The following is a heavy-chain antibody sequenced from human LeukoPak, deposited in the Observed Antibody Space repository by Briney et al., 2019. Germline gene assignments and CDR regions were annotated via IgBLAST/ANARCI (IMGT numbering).Heavy chain of an antibody. J-gene: IGHJ5*02. Sequence: SETLSLTCTVSGGSISSGGYYWSWIRQPPGKGLEWIGYIYHSGSTYYNPSLKSRVTISVDRSKNPFSLKLSSVTAADTAVYYCARYYGSGSYNWFDPWGQGTLVTVSS. V-gene: IGHV4-30-2*01. CDR3: ARYYGSGSYNWFDP. CDR2: IYHSGST. CDR1: GGSISSGGYY. D-gene: IGHD3-10*01.